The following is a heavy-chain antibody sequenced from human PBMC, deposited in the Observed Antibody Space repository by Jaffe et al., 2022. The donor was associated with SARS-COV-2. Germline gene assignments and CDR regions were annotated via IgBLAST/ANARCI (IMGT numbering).Heavy chain of an antibody. J-gene: IGHJ5*02. V-gene: IGHV3-23*01. CDR1: GFTFSSYA. Sequence: EVQLLESGGGLVQPGGSLRLSCAASGFTFSSYAMSWVRQAPGKGLEWVSGISGSRGNTYYGDSVKGRFIVSRDNANNTLYLQMNSLRAEDTAVYYCAKDRGPWAVNWFDTWGQGTLVTVSS. D-gene: IGHD3-10*01. CDR3: AKDRGPWAVNWFDT. CDR2: ISGSRGNT.